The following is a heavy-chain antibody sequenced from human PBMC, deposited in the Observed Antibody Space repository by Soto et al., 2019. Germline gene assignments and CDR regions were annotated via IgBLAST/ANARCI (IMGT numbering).Heavy chain of an antibody. V-gene: IGHV1-69*13. CDR3: AREYGYGMDV. Sequence: SVKVSCKVSGGTFGNYAFSWVRQAPGQGLEWMGGIIPIFGTSNYAQKFQGRVTITADESSSTGYMELSSLRSDDTAVYYCAREYGYGMDVWGQGTTVTVSS. J-gene: IGHJ6*02. D-gene: IGHD2-8*01. CDR2: IIPIFGTS. CDR1: GGTFGNYA.